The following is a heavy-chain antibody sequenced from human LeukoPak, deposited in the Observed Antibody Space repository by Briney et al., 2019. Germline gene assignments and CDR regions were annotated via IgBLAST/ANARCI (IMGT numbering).Heavy chain of an antibody. V-gene: IGHV1-69*13. CDR3: ARVGDILTGYYDAFDI. Sequence: SVKVSCKTSGYTFTRFGISWVRQAPGQGLEWMGGIIPIFGTANYAQKFQGRVTITADESTSTAYMELSSLRSEDTAVYYCARVGDILTGYYDAFDIWGQGTMVTVSS. CDR2: IIPIFGTA. CDR1: GYTFTRFG. D-gene: IGHD3-9*01. J-gene: IGHJ3*02.